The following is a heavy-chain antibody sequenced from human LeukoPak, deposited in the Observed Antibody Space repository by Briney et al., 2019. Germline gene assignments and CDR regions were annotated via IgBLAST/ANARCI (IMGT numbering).Heavy chain of an antibody. V-gene: IGHV4-34*01. D-gene: IGHD6-19*01. J-gene: IGHJ6*02. CDR1: GGSFSGYY. Sequence: SETLSLTCAVYGGSFSGYYWSWIRQPPGKGLEWIGEINHSGSTNYNPSLKGRVTMSVDTSKNHFSLKLSSVTAADTAVYYCAGAYGSGWYGPYYYGMDVWGQGTTVTVSS. CDR3: AGAYGSGWYGPYYYGMDV. CDR2: INHSGST.